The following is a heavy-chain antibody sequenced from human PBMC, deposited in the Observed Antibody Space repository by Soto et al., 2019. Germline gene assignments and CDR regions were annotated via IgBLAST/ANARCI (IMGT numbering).Heavy chain of an antibody. Sequence: GGSLRLSCASSGFTFRSYAMHLVRQAPGKGLEWVAVISYDGSNKYYADSVKGRFTISRDNSKNTLYLQMNSLRSDDTAVYYCASSKDSSSWYVFDYWGQGTLVTVSS. D-gene: IGHD6-13*01. CDR3: ASSKDSSSWYVFDY. J-gene: IGHJ4*02. V-gene: IGHV3-30-3*01. CDR2: ISYDGSNK. CDR1: GFTFRSYA.